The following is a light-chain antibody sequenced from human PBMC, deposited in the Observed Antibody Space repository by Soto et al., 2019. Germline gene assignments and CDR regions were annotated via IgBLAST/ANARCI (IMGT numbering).Light chain of an antibody. CDR2: TAS. V-gene: IGKV1-39*01. Sequence: DIQMTQSPSSLSASVGERATITCRASQSFSTYLNWYQQKRGEAPNLLIYTASTLQSGVPSRFSGSGSGTDFTLTISSLRPEDFATYYCEQSYSTPPTFGRGTKLETK. CDR3: EQSYSTPPT. CDR1: QSFSTY. J-gene: IGKJ2*01.